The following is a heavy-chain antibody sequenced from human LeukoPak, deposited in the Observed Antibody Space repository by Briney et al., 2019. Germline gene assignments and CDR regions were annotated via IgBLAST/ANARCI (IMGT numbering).Heavy chain of an antibody. Sequence: ASVKVSCKASGYTFTSYGISWVRQAPGQGLEWMGWISAYNGGTNYAQKFQGRVTMTRDTSISTAYMDLRSLRSDDTAIYYCARRSSTHAFDIWGQGTMLTVSP. CDR2: ISAYNGGT. CDR3: ARRSSTHAFDI. CDR1: GYTFTSYG. J-gene: IGHJ3*02. V-gene: IGHV1-18*01. D-gene: IGHD3-10*01.